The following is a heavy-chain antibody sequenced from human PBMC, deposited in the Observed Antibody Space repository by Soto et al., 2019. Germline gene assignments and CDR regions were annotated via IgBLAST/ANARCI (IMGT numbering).Heavy chain of an antibody. D-gene: IGHD6-19*01. J-gene: IGHJ4*02. CDR3: AREYSSGFLPSDY. CDR1: GYTFTGYY. CDR2: INPNSGGT. V-gene: IGHV1-2*02. Sequence: GASVKVSRKASGYTFTGYYMHWVRQAPGQGLEWMGWINPNSGGTNYAQKFQGRVTMTRDTSISTAYMELSRLRSDDTAVYYCAREYSSGFLPSDYWGQGTLVTVSS.